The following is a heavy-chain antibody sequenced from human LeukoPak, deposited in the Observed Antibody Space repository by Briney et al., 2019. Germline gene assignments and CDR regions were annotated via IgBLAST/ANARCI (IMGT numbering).Heavy chain of an antibody. D-gene: IGHD6-13*01. Sequence: PSETLSLTCAVSGGSISSGGYSWSWIRQPAGKGLEWIGRIYTSGSTNYNPSLKSRVTMSVDTSKNQFSLKLSSVTAADTAVYYCARGTYSSSWPSTYYYYYYGMDVWGQGTTVTVSS. J-gene: IGHJ6*02. V-gene: IGHV4-61*02. CDR3: ARGTYSSSWPSTYYYYYYGMDV. CDR1: GGSISSGGYS. CDR2: IYTSGST.